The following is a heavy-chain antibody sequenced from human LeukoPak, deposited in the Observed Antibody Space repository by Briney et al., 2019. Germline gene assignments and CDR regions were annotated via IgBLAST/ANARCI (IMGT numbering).Heavy chain of an antibody. Sequence: ASVKVSCKASGYTFTSYGISWVRQAPGQGLEWMGWISAYNGNTNYAQKLQGRVTMTTDTSTSTAYMELRSLRSDDTAVYYCARRYCSGGSCYAPHFDYWGQGTLVTVSS. J-gene: IGHJ4*02. CDR2: ISAYNGNT. V-gene: IGHV1-18*01. CDR3: ARRYCSGGSCYAPHFDY. D-gene: IGHD2-15*01. CDR1: GYTFTSYG.